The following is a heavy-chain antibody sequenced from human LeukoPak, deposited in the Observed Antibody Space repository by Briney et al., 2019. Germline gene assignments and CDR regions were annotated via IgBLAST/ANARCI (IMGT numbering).Heavy chain of an antibody. CDR3: AGQDIWFDP. D-gene: IGHD2-15*01. Sequence: SETLSLTCAVYGGSFSGYYWSWIRQPPGKGLEWIGEINHSGSTNYNPSLKSRVTISVDTSKNQFSLKLSSVTAADTAVYYCAGQDIWFDPWGQGTLVTVSS. J-gene: IGHJ5*02. V-gene: IGHV4-34*01. CDR2: INHSGST. CDR1: GGSFSGYY.